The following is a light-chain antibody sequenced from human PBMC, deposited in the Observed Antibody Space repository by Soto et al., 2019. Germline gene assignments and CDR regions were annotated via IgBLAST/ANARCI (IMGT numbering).Light chain of an antibody. V-gene: IGLV2-8*01. CDR1: SSDVGGYNY. CDR2: GVS. CDR3: SSYAGSNNFVV. Sequence: QSVLTQPPSASGSPGQSVSISCTGSSSDVGGYNYVSWYQQHPGKAPKLMIYGVSKRPSGVPDRFSGSKSGNTAALTVSGLQADDEDDYSRSSYAGSNNFVVFGAGTKLTVL. J-gene: IGLJ2*01.